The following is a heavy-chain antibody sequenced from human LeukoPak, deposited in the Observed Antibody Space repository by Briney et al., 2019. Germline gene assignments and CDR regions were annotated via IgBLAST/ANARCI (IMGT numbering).Heavy chain of an antibody. CDR2: IYYSGST. CDR1: GGSISSYY. Sequence: PSETLSLTCTVSGGSISSYYWSWIRQPPGKGLEWVGYIYYSGSTNYNPSLKSRVTISVDTSKNQFSLKLSSVTAADTAVYYCARGGIAAAGGMDVWGQGTTVTVSS. J-gene: IGHJ6*02. CDR3: ARGGIAAAGGMDV. D-gene: IGHD6-13*01. V-gene: IGHV4-59*01.